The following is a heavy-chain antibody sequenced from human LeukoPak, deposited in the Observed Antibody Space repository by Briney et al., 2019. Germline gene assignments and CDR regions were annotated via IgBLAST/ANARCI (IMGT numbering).Heavy chain of an antibody. CDR1: GFTFSSYG. J-gene: IGHJ6*02. Sequence: PGGSLRLSCAASGFTFSSYGMHWVRQAPGKGLEWMAVISYDGSNKYYAGSVKGRFTISRDNSKNRLYLQMDRLRTEDTAVYYCARIFALYGSGVMDVWGQGTTVTVSS. CDR2: ISYDGSNK. CDR3: ARIFALYGSGVMDV. D-gene: IGHD3-10*01. V-gene: IGHV3-30*03.